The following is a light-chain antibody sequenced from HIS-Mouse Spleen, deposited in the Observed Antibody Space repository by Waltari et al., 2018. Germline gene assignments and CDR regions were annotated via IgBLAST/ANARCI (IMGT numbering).Light chain of an antibody. Sequence: DIQMTQSPSTLSASVGARVTITCRASKSISSWLAWYQQKPGKAPKLLIYKASSLESGVPSRFSGSGSGTEFTLTISSLQPDDFATYYCQQYNSYSPTFGQGTKLEIK. CDR1: KSISSW. V-gene: IGKV1-5*03. CDR3: QQYNSYSPT. J-gene: IGKJ2*01. CDR2: KAS.